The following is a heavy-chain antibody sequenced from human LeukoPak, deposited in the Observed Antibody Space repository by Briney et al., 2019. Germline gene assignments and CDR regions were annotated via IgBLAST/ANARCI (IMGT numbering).Heavy chain of an antibody. CDR3: ARGCWSGYHTADWFDR. CDR1: GYTFTSYG. J-gene: IGHJ5*02. CDR2: ISAYNGNT. V-gene: IGHV1-18*01. Sequence: GASVKVSCKASGYTFTSYGILWVRQAPGQGLEWMGWISAYNGNTIYAQKLQGRVTMTTDTSTGTAYMELRSLRSADTAVYYCARGCWSGYHTADWFDRWAQATRVTVSS. D-gene: IGHD3-3*01.